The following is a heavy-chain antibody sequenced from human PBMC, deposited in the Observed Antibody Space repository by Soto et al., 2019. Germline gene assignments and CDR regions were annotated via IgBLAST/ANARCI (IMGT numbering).Heavy chain of an antibody. CDR2: ISAYNGNT. V-gene: IGHV1-18*04. CDR3: ARAGRDNYAPYYGMDV. D-gene: IGHD4-4*01. J-gene: IGHJ6*02. CDR1: GYTFTSYG. Sequence: ASVKVSCKASGYTFTSYGISWVRQAPGQGLEWMGWISAYNGNTNYAQKLQGRVTISRDNSKNTLYFQMNSLRVEDTAVYYCARAGRDNYAPYYGMDVWGQGTTVTVSS.